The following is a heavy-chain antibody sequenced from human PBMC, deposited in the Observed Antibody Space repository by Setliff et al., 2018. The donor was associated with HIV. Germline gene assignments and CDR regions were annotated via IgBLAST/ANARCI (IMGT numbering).Heavy chain of an antibody. D-gene: IGHD3-10*01. V-gene: IGHV4-38-2*01. CDR3: ARHDITLVRGPV. CDR2: IHHSGNT. CDR1: GYSISSGYY. Sequence: SSETLSLTCPVSGYSISSGYYWGWIRQPPGRGLEWIGAIHHSGNTYYNPSLKSRVTISVDTSKNLFSLKVNSVTAADTAVYYCARHDITLVRGPVWGQGTTVTVSS. J-gene: IGHJ6*02.